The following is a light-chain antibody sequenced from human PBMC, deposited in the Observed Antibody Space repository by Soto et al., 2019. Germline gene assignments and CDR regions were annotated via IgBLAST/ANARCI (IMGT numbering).Light chain of an antibody. J-gene: IGLJ1*01. CDR1: SSDVGGYNY. CDR2: DFS. Sequence: QSVLTQPASVSGSPGQSITISCTGTSSDVGGYNYVSWYQQHPGKAPKLMIYDFSLRPSGIFNRFSGSKSGNTASLTISGLQAEDEADYYRSSYTSTNTLVFGTGTKVTVL. CDR3: SSYTSTNTLV. V-gene: IGLV2-14*01.